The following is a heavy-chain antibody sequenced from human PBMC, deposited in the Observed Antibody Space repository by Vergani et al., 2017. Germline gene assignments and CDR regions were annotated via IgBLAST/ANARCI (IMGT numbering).Heavy chain of an antibody. CDR3: ARGLSVGSY. J-gene: IGHJ4*02. Sequence: EVDLVESGGGLAQPGGSLRLSCDISGISFWKFGMHWVRQGPGKGLEWVSGISWNSGAVDYADSVRGRFTISRDNAKSSLYLQMNSLRVADTAVYYWARGLSVGSYWGQGTLVTVSS. D-gene: IGHD1-26*01. CDR1: GISFWKFG. CDR2: ISWNSGAV. V-gene: IGHV3-9*01.